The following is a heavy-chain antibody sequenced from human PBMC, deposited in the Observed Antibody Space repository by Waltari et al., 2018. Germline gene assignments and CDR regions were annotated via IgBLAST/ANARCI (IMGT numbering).Heavy chain of an antibody. J-gene: IGHJ6*03. D-gene: IGHD1-26*01. V-gene: IGHV4-34*01. CDR3: ARGGSSGSYFNYYYMDV. CDR1: GGSFSGYY. Sequence: QVQLQQWGAGLLKPSETLSLTCAVYGGSFSGYYWSWIRQPPGKGLEWIGEINHSGSTNYNPSLKSRVTISVDTSKNQFSRKLSSVTAADTAVYYCARGGSSGSYFNYYYMDVWGKGTTVTVSS. CDR2: INHSGST.